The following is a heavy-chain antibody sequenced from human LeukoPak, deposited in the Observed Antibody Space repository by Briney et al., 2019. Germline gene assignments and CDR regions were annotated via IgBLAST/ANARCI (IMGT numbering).Heavy chain of an antibody. CDR1: GGSFSGYY. Sequence: SETLSLTCAVYGGSFSGYYWSWIRQPPGKGLEWIGEINHSGSTNYNPSLKSRVTISVDTSKKQFSLKVSSVTAADTAVYYCARASALVWHDYWGQGPLVAVSS. CDR2: INHSGST. D-gene: IGHD6-6*01. J-gene: IGHJ4*02. V-gene: IGHV4-34*01. CDR3: ARASALVWHDY.